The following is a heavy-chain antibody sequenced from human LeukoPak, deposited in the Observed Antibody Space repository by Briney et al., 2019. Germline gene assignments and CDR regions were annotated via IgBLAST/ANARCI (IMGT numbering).Heavy chain of an antibody. CDR3: ARTETRIAAAGVDY. CDR1: GFTFSSYA. CDR2: ISGSGGST. V-gene: IGHV3-23*01. D-gene: IGHD6-13*01. Sequence: GGSLRLSCTPSGFTFSSYAMSWVRQAPGKGLEWVSAISGSGGSTYYADSVKGRFTISRDNSKNTLYLQMNSLRAEDTAVYYCARTETRIAAAGVDYWGQGTLVTVSS. J-gene: IGHJ4*02.